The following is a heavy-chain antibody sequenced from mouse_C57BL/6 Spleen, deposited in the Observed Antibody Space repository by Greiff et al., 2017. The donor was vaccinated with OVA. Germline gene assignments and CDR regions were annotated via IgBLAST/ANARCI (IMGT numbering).Heavy chain of an antibody. D-gene: IGHD1-1*01. CDR2: INPSNGGT. CDR3: ARGAFDYGGFAY. V-gene: IGHV1-53*01. CDR1: GYTFTSYW. Sequence: QVQLKQPGTELVKPGASVKLSCKASGYTFTSYWMHWVKQRPGQGLEWIGNINPSNGGTNYNEKFKSKATLTVDKSSSTAYMQLSSLTSEDSAVYYCARGAFDYGGFAYWGQGTLVTVSA. J-gene: IGHJ3*01.